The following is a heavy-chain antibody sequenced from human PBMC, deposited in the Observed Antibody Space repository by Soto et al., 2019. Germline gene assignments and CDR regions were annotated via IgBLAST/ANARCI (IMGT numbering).Heavy chain of an antibody. J-gene: IGHJ4*02. V-gene: IGHV3-30*18. CDR2: ISYDGTNK. CDR3: AKEPSGFSQYFFDS. Sequence: GGSLRLSCAASGFTFRSYGMHWVRQAPGKGLEWVAVISYDGTNKYYADSVKGRFTVSRDNSKNTLYLQLNSLRAEDTAVYWCAKEPSGFSQYFFDSWGQGTLVTVSS. D-gene: IGHD3-3*01. CDR1: GFTFRSYG.